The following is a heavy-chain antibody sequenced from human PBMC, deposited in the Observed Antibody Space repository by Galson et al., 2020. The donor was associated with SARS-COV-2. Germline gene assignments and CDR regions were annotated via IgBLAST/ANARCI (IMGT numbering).Heavy chain of an antibody. CDR3: TRGTRMPMGDICGFVF. Sequence: GGSLRLSCAASGFTFSDCSMNWVRQAPGKGLEWVSSISSSSGHIYYADAVKGRFTISRDNAKNSLYLQMNSLRAQDTAVYYCTRGTRMPMGDICGFVFWGQGSLVTVSS. V-gene: IGHV3-21*01. CDR2: ISSSSGHI. D-gene: IGHD3-9*01. J-gene: IGHJ4*02. CDR1: GFTFSDCS.